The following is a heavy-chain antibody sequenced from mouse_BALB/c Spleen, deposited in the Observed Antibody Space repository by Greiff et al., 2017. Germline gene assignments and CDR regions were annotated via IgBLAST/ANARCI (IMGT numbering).Heavy chain of an antibody. CDR1: GFNIKDTY. J-gene: IGHJ3*01. CDR2: IDPANGNT. Sequence: VQLQQSGAELVKPGASVKLSCTASGFNIKDTYMHWVKQRPEQGLEWIGRIDPANGNTKYDPKFQGKATITADTSSNTAYLQLSSLTSEDTAVYYCARSPYYYGSPWFAYWGQGTLVTVSA. V-gene: IGHV14-3*02. CDR3: ARSPYYYGSPWFAY. D-gene: IGHD1-1*01.